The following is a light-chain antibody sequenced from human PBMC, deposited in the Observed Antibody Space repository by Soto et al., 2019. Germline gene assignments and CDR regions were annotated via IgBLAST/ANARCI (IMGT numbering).Light chain of an antibody. J-gene: IGKJ1*01. V-gene: IGKV3-15*01. Sequence: ETVMTQSPATLSVSPGERATLSCRASQSVSSNVAWYQQKPGLAPRLLIYEASTRATGIPAGFSGSGSGTEFTLTISSMQSEDFAVYYCQHYDNWPPWTFGQGTKVEI. CDR3: QHYDNWPPWT. CDR2: EAS. CDR1: QSVSSN.